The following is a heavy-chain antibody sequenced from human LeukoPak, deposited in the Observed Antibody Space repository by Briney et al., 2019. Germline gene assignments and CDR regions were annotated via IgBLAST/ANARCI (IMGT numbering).Heavy chain of an antibody. CDR1: DDSITMYY. CDR3: ARPTTEYYYDSSGYYHDAFDI. J-gene: IGHJ3*02. D-gene: IGHD3-22*01. Sequence: SETLSLTCTVSDDSITMYYWTWIRQPPGKGLEWIGYIYYSGSTNYNPSLKSRVTISVDTSKNQFSLKLSSVTAADTAVYYCARPTTEYYYDSSGYYHDAFDIWGQGTMVTVSS. V-gene: IGHV4-59*01. CDR2: IYYSGST.